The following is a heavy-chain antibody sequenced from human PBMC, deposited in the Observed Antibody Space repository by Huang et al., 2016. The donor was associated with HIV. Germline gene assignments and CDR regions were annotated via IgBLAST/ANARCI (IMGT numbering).Heavy chain of an antibody. J-gene: IGHJ4*02. D-gene: IGHD3-22*01. CDR2: INSDGSST. CDR3: ARDPRIQSWLNFFDY. CDR1: GFSISSYW. Sequence: EVQLVESGGGLVQPGGSLRLSCSASGFSISSYWMHWVRQAPGKGRWWVSRINSDGSSTSYADSVKGRFTISRDNATNTLYLQMNSLRAEDTAVYYCARDPRIQSWLNFFDYWGQGTLVSVSS. V-gene: IGHV3-74*01.